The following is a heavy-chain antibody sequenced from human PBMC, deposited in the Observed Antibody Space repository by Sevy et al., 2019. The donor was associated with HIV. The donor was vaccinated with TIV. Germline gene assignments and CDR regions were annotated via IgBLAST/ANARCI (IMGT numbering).Heavy chain of an antibody. CDR3: TTGPTTYYDILTGYFNLDY. D-gene: IGHD3-9*01. CDR2: IKSKTDGGTT. V-gene: IGHV3-15*07. Sequence: GGSLRLSCAASGFTFSNAWMNWVRQAPGKGLEWVGRIKSKTDGGTTDYAAPGKGRFTISRDDSKNTLYLQMNSLKTEDTAVYYCTTGPTTYYDILTGYFNLDYWGQGTLVTVSS. J-gene: IGHJ4*02. CDR1: GFTFSNAW.